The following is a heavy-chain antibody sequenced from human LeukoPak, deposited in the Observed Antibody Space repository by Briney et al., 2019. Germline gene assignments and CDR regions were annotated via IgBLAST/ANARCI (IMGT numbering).Heavy chain of an antibody. J-gene: IGHJ4*02. Sequence: GGSLRLSCAASGFTFSTYAMSWVRQAPGKGLQWVSAISGSADSTYYADSVKGRFTISRDNSKNTLYLQMNSLRAEDTAVYYCARDRRGYSSSWYETYFDYWGQGTLVTVSS. V-gene: IGHV3-23*01. CDR3: ARDRRGYSSSWYETYFDY. CDR2: ISGSADST. D-gene: IGHD6-13*01. CDR1: GFTFSTYA.